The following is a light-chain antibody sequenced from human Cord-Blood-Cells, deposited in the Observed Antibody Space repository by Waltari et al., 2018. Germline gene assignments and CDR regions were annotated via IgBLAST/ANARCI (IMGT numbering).Light chain of an antibody. Sequence: DIQMTQSPSFLSASVGNRVPITCQSSQDISNYLIWYQQKPGKAPKLLFYDASNLETGAPSRFSGSGSATDFTFTISSLQPEDIATYYCQQYDNLPLTFGGGTKVEIK. CDR1: QDISNY. CDR2: DAS. J-gene: IGKJ4*01. CDR3: QQYDNLPLT. V-gene: IGKV1-33*01.